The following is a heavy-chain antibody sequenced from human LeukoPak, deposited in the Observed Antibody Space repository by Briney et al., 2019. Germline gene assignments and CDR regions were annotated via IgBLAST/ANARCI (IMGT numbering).Heavy chain of an antibody. D-gene: IGHD6-19*01. CDR2: IKSKTDGGTT. Sequence: GGSLRLSCAASGFTFSNAWMSWVRQAPGKGLEWVGRIKSKTDGGTTDYAAPVKGRFSISRDDSKNTLYLQMNSLKTEDTAVYYCTTDEWLVRGGFDYWGQGTLVTVSS. J-gene: IGHJ4*02. CDR3: TTDEWLVRGGFDY. V-gene: IGHV3-15*01. CDR1: GFTFSNAW.